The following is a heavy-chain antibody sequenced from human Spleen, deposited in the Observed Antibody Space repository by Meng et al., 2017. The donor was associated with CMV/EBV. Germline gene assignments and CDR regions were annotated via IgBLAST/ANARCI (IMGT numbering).Heavy chain of an antibody. Sequence: GGSLRLSCAASGFTVSSNYMSWVRQAPGKGLEWVSFIFSGGNTYYADSVNYAESVKGRFTISRDNSKNTLYLQMNSLRAEDTAVYYCAKDIAMFRGLTITSLIDYWGQGTLVTVSS. V-gene: IGHV3-69-1*01. CDR2: IFSGGNT. CDR1: GFTVSSNY. D-gene: IGHD3-10*01. CDR3: AKDIAMFRGLTITSLIDY. J-gene: IGHJ4*02.